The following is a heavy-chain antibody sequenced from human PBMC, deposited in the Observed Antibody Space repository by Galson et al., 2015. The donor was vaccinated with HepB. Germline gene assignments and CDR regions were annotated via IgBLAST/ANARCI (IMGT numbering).Heavy chain of an antibody. Sequence: SVKVSCKASGYTFTSYAMNWVRQAPGQGLEWMEWINTNTGNPTYAQGFTGRFVFSLDTSVSTAYLQISSLKAEDTAVYYCARDPKGDYDSSGYYYAHCFDYWGQGTLVTVSS. V-gene: IGHV7-4-1*02. CDR3: ARDPKGDYDSSGYYYAHCFDY. CDR2: INTNTGNP. D-gene: IGHD3-22*01. CDR1: GYTFTSYA. J-gene: IGHJ4*02.